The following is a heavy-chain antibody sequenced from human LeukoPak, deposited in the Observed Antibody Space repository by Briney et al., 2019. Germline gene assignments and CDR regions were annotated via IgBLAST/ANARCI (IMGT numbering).Heavy chain of an antibody. CDR3: GRPGGRGWFCFDD. CDR2: ISYSGST. Sequence: KPSETLSLTCTVSGGSISSSSFYWGWIRQPPGKGLEWIGSISYSGSTYYNPSLKSRVTISVDTSKNQFSLKLSSVTAADTAVYYCGRPGGRGWFCFDDWGQGTLVTVSS. V-gene: IGHV4-39*01. D-gene: IGHD6-19*01. J-gene: IGHJ4*02. CDR1: GGSISSSSFY.